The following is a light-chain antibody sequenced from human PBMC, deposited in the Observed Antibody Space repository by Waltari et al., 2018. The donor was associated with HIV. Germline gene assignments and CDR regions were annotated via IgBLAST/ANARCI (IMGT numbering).Light chain of an antibody. V-gene: IGKV3-20*01. CDR2: GAS. CDR3: QQYGDSPA. J-gene: IGKJ1*01. CDR1: QNVYANY. Sequence: DTVLTQSPGTLSLSPGERATLYCRASQNVYANYLAWYQQKPGQAPRLLSSGASDRAAGIPERFSGSGSGTDFALTISKLEPEDFSVYYCQQYGDSPAFGQGTKVEIK.